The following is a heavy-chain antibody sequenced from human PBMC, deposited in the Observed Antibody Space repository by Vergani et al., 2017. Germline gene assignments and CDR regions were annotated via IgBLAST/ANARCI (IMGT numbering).Heavy chain of an antibody. J-gene: IGHJ4*02. CDR1: GGSISSGSYY. CDR2: IYSSGSN. Sequence: QVQLQESGPGLVKPSQTLSLTCTVLGGSISSGSYYWSWIRQPAGKGLEWIGRIYSSGSNNYNPSLKSRVAISVDTSKNQFSLKLSSVTAADTAVYYCAREGVTAYDYFDYWGQGTLVTVSS. CDR3: AREGVTAYDYFDY. V-gene: IGHV4-61*02. D-gene: IGHD2-21*02.